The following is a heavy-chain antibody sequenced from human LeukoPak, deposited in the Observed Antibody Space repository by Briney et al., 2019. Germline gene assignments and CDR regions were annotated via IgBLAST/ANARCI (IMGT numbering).Heavy chain of an antibody. CDR3: ARELPFDY. CDR2: IKSDGSRT. V-gene: IGHV3-74*01. CDR1: GFTFSNYW. J-gene: IGHJ4*02. Sequence: GGSLRLSCAASGFTFSNYWMHWVRQAPGRGLVWVSRIKSDGSRTDYADSVKGRFTISRDNAKNTLYLQMNSLRAEDTAVYYCARELPFDYWGQGTLVTVSS.